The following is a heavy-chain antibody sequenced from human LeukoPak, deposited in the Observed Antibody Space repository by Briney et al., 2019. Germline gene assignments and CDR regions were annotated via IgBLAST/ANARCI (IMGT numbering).Heavy chain of an antibody. CDR3: AISIEPPGRDAFDV. CDR2: ITSGGSI. CDR1: GFTFSSYA. D-gene: IGHD2/OR15-2a*01. V-gene: IGHV3-23*01. J-gene: IGHJ3*01. Sequence: GGSLRLSCAASGFTFSSYAMSWVRQAPGKGLEWVSGITSGGSIYYADSVKGRFTISRDNSKSTLHLQMNSLRAEDTAVYYCAISIEPPGRDAFDVWGQGTKVTVSS.